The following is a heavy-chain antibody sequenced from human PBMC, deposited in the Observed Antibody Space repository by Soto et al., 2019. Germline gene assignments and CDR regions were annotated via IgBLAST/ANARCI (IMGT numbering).Heavy chain of an antibody. V-gene: IGHV3-13*01. CDR2: IGTAGDT. D-gene: IGHD3-22*01. CDR3: ARSPPGGYHYYYGMDV. Sequence: GGSLRLSCAASGFTVSSNYMSWVRQAPGKGLEWVSVIGTAGDTYYPGSVKGRFTISRENAKNSLYLQMNSLRAGDTAVYYCARSPPGGYHYYYGMDVWGQGTTVNVSS. J-gene: IGHJ6*02. CDR1: GFTVSSNY.